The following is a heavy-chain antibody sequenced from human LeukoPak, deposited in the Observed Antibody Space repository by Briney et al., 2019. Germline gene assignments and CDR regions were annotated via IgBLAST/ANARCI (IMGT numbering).Heavy chain of an antibody. CDR2: ISVYNGNT. CDR3: ARGLTGRRFLEWFDTS. CDR1: GYTFASCG. D-gene: IGHD3-3*01. Sequence: GASVKVSCKASGYTFASCGISWVRQAPGQGLEWMGWISVYNGNTNYAQKFQGRVTMTRDTSISTAYMELSRLRSDDTAVYYCARGLTGRRFLEWFDTSWGQGTLVTVSS. V-gene: IGHV1-18*01. J-gene: IGHJ4*02.